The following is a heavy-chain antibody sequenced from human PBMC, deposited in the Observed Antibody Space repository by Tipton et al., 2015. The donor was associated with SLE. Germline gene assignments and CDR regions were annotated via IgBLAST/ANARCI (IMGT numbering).Heavy chain of an antibody. V-gene: IGHV3-23*01. D-gene: IGHD3-22*01. CDR2: VSGGGST. CDR3: VKSSGSGY. Sequence: SLRLSCAASGFTFSSCAMSWVRQAPGKGLEWVSGVSGGGSTYYADSVKGRFTISRDNSKSTVFLQMNSLRAEDTALYYCVKSSGSGYWGQGTLVTVSS. CDR1: GFTFSSCA. J-gene: IGHJ4*02.